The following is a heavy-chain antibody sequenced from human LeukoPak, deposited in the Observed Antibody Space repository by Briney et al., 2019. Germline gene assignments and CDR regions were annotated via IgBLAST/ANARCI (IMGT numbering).Heavy chain of an antibody. CDR2: ITSRGEST. V-gene: IGHV3-23*01. CDR1: GFTFSIYA. J-gene: IGHJ4*02. CDR3: ARDRPNYYGSDGHYYRRDGDY. D-gene: IGHD3-22*01. Sequence: GGSLRLSCAASGFTFSIYAMSWVRQAPGKGLQWVSSITSRGESTWYVDSVKGRFTITRDNPENTLYLQMHSLRAEDTAVYYCARDRPNYYGSDGHYYRRDGDYWGRGTLVSVSS.